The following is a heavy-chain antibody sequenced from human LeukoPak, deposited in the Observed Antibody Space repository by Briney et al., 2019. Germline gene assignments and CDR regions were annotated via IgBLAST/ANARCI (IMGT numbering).Heavy chain of an antibody. J-gene: IGHJ4*02. CDR3: ARIGYSSSSIDY. CDR1: GFTFSWYW. CDR2: IKKDGSIK. D-gene: IGHD6-13*01. V-gene: IGHV3-7*01. Sequence: GGSLRLSCAASGFTFSWYWMSWVRQAPGKGLEWVANIKKDGSIKYYVDSVKGRLTISRDNAKSSVYLQVNSLRAEDTALYYCARIGYSSSSIDYWGQGTLVTVSS.